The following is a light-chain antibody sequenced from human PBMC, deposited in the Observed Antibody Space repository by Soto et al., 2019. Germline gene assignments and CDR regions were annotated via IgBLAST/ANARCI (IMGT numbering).Light chain of an antibody. CDR2: DAS. Sequence: DIQMTQSPSTLSASVGDRVTITCRASQSISSWLAWYQQKPGKAPKLLIYDASSLESGVPSRFSGRRSGTEFTLTIAGLQPEDVATYYCQKYNSAPRTFGQGTKVDI. J-gene: IGKJ1*01. CDR3: QKYNSAPRT. CDR1: QSISSW. V-gene: IGKV1-5*01.